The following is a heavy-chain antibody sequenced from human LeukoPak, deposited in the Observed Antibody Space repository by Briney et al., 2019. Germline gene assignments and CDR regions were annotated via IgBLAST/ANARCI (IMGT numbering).Heavy chain of an antibody. J-gene: IGHJ6*03. V-gene: IGHV4-59*01. CDR2: IYYSGST. CDR1: GGSISSYY. Sequence: SETLSLTCTVSGGSISSYYWRWIRQPPGKGLEWIGYIYYSGSTNYNPSLKSRVTISVDTSKNQFSLKLSSVTAADTAVYYCARETSQKGAHYMDVWGKGTTVTISS. D-gene: IGHD3-16*01. CDR3: ARETSQKGAHYMDV.